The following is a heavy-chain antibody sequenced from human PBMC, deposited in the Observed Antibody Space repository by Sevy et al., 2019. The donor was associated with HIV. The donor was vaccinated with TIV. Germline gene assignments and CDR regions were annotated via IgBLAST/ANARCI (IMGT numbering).Heavy chain of an antibody. CDR1: GYTLTQLS. Sequence: AAVKVSCKVSGYTLTQLSMHWVRQAPRKGLEGMGSFDPEDGETIYAQKFQGRVTMTEDTSTDIAYMELRSLKSEETAVFYCTITKDYYDSSGYPFDYWGQGTLVTVSS. CDR2: FDPEDGET. D-gene: IGHD3-22*01. V-gene: IGHV1-24*01. CDR3: TITKDYYDSSGYPFDY. J-gene: IGHJ4*02.